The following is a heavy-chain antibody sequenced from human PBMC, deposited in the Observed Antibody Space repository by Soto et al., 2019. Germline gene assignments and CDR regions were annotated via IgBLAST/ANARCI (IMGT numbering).Heavy chain of an antibody. CDR2: IWYDGSHK. CDR3: ARDRRDDRGNWFDP. J-gene: IGHJ5*02. CDR1: GFTFSRYG. Sequence: QVQLVESGGGVAQPGTSLRLSCAASGFTFSRYGMHWVRQAPGKGLEWVAMIWYDGSHKNYGDSVKGRFTSSRDNPKNTLFLLMDSLRVEDTALYYCARDRRDDRGNWFDPWGQGIMVTVSS. V-gene: IGHV3-33*01. D-gene: IGHD3-10*01.